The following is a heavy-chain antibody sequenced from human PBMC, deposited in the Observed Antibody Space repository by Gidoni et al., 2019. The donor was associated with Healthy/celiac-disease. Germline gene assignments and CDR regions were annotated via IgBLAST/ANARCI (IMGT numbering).Heavy chain of an antibody. CDR1: GYTFTSYY. CDR2: INPSGGST. D-gene: IGHD3-10*01. CDR3: ARDTPGGGFDP. V-gene: IGHV1-46*01. Sequence: QVQLVQSGAEVKKPGASVKVSCKASGYTFTSYYMHWVRQAPGQGLEWMGIINPSGGSTSYAQKFQGRVTMTRDTSTSTVYMELSSLGSEDTAVYYCARDTPGGGFDPWGQGTLVTVSS. J-gene: IGHJ5*02.